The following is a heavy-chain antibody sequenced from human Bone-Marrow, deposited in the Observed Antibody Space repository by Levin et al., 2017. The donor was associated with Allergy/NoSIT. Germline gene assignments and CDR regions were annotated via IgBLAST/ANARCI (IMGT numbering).Heavy chain of an antibody. V-gene: IGHV3-23*01. CDR1: GFTFSSYA. CDR3: AKRPYDFWSGYPTEYYFDY. CDR2: ISGSGGST. Sequence: GESLKISCAASGFTFSSYAMSWVRQAPGKGLEWVSAISGSGGSTYYADSVKGRFTISRDNSKNTLYLQMNSLRAEDTAVYYCAKRPYDFWSGYPTEYYFDYWGQGTLVTVSS. D-gene: IGHD3-3*01. J-gene: IGHJ4*02.